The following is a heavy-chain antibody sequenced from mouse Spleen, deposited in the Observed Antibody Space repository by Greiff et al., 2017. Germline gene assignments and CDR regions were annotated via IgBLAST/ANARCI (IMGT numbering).Heavy chain of an antibody. V-gene: IGHV5-9-3*01. J-gene: IGHJ1*01. CDR1: GFTFSSYA. CDR2: ISSGGGNT. D-gene: IGHD2-1*01. CDR3: ARQPLTLYGNYRDWYFDV. Sequence: EVHLVESGGGLVKLGGSLKLSCAASGFTFSSYAMSWVRQTPEKRLEWVATISSGGGNTYYPDSVKGRFTISRDNAKNTRYLQMSSLKSEDTAMYYCARQPLTLYGNYRDWYFDVWGAGTTVTVSS.